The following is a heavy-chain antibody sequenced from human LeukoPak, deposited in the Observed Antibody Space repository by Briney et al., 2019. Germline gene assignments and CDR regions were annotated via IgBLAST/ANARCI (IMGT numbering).Heavy chain of an antibody. CDR2: ISSNGGST. D-gene: IGHD6-19*01. V-gene: IGHV3-64*01. J-gene: IGHJ4*02. Sequence: PGGSLRLSCAASGFTFSSYAMHWVRQAPGKGLEYVSAISSNGGSTYYANSVKGRFTISRDNSKNTLYLQMGSLRAEDMAVYYCARSIAVAGTDFDYWGQGTLVTVSS. CDR3: ARSIAVAGTDFDY. CDR1: GFTFSSYA.